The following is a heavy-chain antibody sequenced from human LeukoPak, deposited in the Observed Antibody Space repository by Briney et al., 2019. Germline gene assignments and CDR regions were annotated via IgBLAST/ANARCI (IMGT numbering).Heavy chain of an antibody. CDR3: ARGGDYYDSSGYLLRYYYYYMDV. D-gene: IGHD3-22*01. J-gene: IGHJ6*03. CDR1: GASISSYY. CDR2: LHYSGNT. Sequence: PSETLSLTCTVSGASISSYYWSWIRQSPGKGLEWIGYLHYSGNTNYNPSLKSRVTISVDTSKNQFSLKLSSVTAADTAVYYCARGGDYYDSSGYLLRYYYYYMDVWGRGNTVTVSS. V-gene: IGHV4-59*01.